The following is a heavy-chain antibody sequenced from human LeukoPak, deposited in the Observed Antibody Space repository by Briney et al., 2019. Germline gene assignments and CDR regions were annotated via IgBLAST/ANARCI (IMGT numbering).Heavy chain of an antibody. V-gene: IGHV3-30*02. D-gene: IGHD6-13*01. CDR3: AKEYRYSSSWYGDFDY. J-gene: IGHJ4*02. CDR2: IRYDGSNK. Sequence: GGSLRLSCAASGFTFSSYGMHWVRQAPGKGLEWVAFIRYDGSNKYYADSVMGRFTISRDNSKNTLYLQMNSLRAEDTAVYYCAKEYRYSSSWYGDFDYWGQGTLVTVSS. CDR1: GFTFSSYG.